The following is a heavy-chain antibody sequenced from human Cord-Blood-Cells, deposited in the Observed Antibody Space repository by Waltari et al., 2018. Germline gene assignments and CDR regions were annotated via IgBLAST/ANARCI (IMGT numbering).Heavy chain of an antibody. CDR1: GGSISSGGYS. Sequence: QLQLQESGSGLVKPSQTLSLTCAVSGGSISSGGYSWSWIRQPPGKGLEWIGYIYHSGSTYYNPSLKSRVTISVDRSKSQFSRKLSSVTAADTAVYYCARVPYISGYDYFDYWGQGTLVTVSS. CDR2: IYHSGST. J-gene: IGHJ4*02. CDR3: ARVPYISGYDYFDY. D-gene: IGHD5-12*01. V-gene: IGHV4-30-2*01.